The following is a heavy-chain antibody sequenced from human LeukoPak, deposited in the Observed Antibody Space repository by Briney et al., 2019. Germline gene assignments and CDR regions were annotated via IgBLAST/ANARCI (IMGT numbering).Heavy chain of an antibody. Sequence: SETLSLTCTVSGGSISSYYWSWVRQPPGKGLEWIGFFYYSESTNYNPSLKSRVTISVDTSKNQFSLRLSSATAADTAVYYCARGRRDTAMIIYYYYYYMDVWGKGTTVTISS. V-gene: IGHV4-59*01. J-gene: IGHJ6*03. CDR3: ARGRRDTAMIIYYYYYYMDV. D-gene: IGHD5-18*01. CDR2: FYYSEST. CDR1: GGSISSYY.